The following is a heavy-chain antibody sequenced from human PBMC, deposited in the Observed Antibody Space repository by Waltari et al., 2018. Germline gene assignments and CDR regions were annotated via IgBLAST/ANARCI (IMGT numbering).Heavy chain of an antibody. J-gene: IGHJ4*02. Sequence: QVQLQESGPGLVQSSGTLSLTCAVSGGSISTRHWSCWGRRPPGKGLAWIGDIYHSGSTNYNPSLKSRVTISVDKSKNQFSLKLSSVTAADTAVYYCARDRVTTAAGTSYFDYWGQGTLVTVSS. CDR2: IYHSGST. CDR3: ARDRVTTAAGTSYFDY. CDR1: GGSISTRHW. V-gene: IGHV4-4*02. D-gene: IGHD6-13*01.